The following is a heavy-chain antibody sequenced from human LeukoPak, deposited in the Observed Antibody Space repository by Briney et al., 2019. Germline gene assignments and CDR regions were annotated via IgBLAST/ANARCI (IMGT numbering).Heavy chain of an antibody. CDR2: IWYDGSNK. J-gene: IGHJ4*02. CDR1: GFTFSSYG. Sequence: GGSLRLSCAASGFTFSSYGMHWVRQAPGKGVEWVAVIWYDGSNKYYADSVKGRFTISRDNSKNTLYLQMNSLRAEDTAVYYCAKDGGSGWYYFDYWGQGTLVTVSS. CDR3: AKDGGSGWYYFDY. D-gene: IGHD6-19*01. V-gene: IGHV3-33*06.